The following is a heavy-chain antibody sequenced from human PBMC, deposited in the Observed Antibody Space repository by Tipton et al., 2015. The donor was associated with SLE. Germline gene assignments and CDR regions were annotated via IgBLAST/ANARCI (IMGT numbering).Heavy chain of an antibody. D-gene: IGHD6-13*01. CDR3: ARDPYSSSSTSYYGMDV. J-gene: IGHJ6*02. CDR2: IYSGGST. V-gene: IGHV3-53*05. Sequence: SLRLSCAASGFTVSSNYMSWVRQAPGKGLEWVSVIYSGGSTYYADSVKGRFTISRDNSKNTLYLQMNSLRAEDTAVYYCARDPYSSSSTSYYGMDVCGQGTTVTASS. CDR1: GFTVSSNY.